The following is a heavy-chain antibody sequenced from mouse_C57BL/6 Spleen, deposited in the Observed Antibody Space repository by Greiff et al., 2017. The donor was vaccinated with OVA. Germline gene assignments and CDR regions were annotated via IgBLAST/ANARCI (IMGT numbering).Heavy chain of an antibody. Sequence: EVQLKESGGGLVKPGGSLKLSCAASGFTFSDYGMHWVRQAPEKGLEWVAYISSGSSTIYYADTVKGRFTISRDNAKNTLFLQMTSLRSEDTAMYYCARAVYDYVWFADWGQGTLVTVSA. V-gene: IGHV5-17*01. CDR2: ISSGSSTI. D-gene: IGHD2-4*01. CDR3: ARAVYDYVWFAD. CDR1: GFTFSDYG. J-gene: IGHJ3*01.